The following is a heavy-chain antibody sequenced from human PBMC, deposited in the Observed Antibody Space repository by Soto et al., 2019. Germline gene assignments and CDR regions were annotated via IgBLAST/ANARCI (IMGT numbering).Heavy chain of an antibody. J-gene: IGHJ4*02. CDR3: ARFKLGDDY. CDR1: GGTFSNST. CDR2: LIPILGLA. V-gene: IGHV1-69*02. D-gene: IGHD5-12*01. Sequence: QVQLVQSGAEVRKPGSSVKVSCQASGGTFSNSTVTWVRQAPGQGLEWMGRLIPILGLANYAQKFRGRLTITADKSTTPAYMELRSLRSEDTAMYYCARFKLGDDYWGQGTLVTVSS.